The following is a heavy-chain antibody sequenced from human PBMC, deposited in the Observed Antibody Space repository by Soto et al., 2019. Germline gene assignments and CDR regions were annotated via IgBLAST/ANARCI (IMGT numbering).Heavy chain of an antibody. CDR1: GGTFSSYS. CDR3: AKDTDIVATSIMDV. V-gene: IGHV1-69*13. D-gene: IGHD5-12*01. Sequence: SVKVSCKASGGTFSSYSISWVRQAPGQGLEWMGGIIPIFGTADYAQKFQGRVTITADESTSTAYMEMNSLRAEDTAVYYCAKDTDIVATSIMDVWGKGTTVTVSS. J-gene: IGHJ6*03. CDR2: IIPIFGTA.